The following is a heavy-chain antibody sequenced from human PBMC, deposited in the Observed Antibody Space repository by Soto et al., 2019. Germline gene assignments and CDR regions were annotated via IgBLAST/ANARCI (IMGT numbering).Heavy chain of an antibody. D-gene: IGHD6-19*01. V-gene: IGHV2-70*01. J-gene: IGHJ4*02. CDR3: ARQAGPFDY. CDR2: IDWDDDK. Sequence: GQALVNPTQTLTLTCPLSGFSLSTRGLCVSWIRQPPGKALEWLALIDWDDDKYYSTSLKTRLTISKDTSKNQVVLTMTNMDPVDTATYYCARQAGPFDYWGQGNLVPVSS. CDR1: GFSLSTRGLC.